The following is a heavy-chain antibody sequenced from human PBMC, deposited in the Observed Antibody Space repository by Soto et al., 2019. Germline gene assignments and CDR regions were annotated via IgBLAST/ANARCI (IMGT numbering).Heavy chain of an antibody. D-gene: IGHD6-13*01. V-gene: IGHV3-15*04. Sequence: GGSLRRSGAAAGCTFSNAWMSWGRQAPGKGLEWVGRIESKTDGGTTDYAAPVKGRFTISRDDSKNTLYLQMNSLKTADPAVYYCTTDHARIALALFDPWGQRTLVTVSS. J-gene: IGHJ5*02. CDR3: TTDHARIALALFDP. CDR1: GCTFSNAW. CDR2: IESKTDGGTT.